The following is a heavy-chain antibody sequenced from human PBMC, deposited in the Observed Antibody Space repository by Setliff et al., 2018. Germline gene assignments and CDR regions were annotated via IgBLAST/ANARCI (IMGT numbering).Heavy chain of an antibody. CDR3: ARDQARWLVAAGTFDY. D-gene: IGHD1-1*01. V-gene: IGHV3-23*01. J-gene: IGHJ4*02. CDR2: ISGGGTNM. Sequence: AGGSLRLSCAASGFVFSNFAMNWVRQAPGKGLGWVSTISGGGTNMDYADSVKGRFTISRDNSNSEVFLQMDSLRAEDTAVYYCARDQARWLVAAGTFDYWGLGALVTVSS. CDR1: GFVFSNFA.